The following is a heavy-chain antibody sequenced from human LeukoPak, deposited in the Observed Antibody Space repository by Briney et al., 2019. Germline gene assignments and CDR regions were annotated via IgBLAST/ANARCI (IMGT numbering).Heavy chain of an antibody. CDR1: GFTFSSYA. CDR3: ARGYQLPLFGSVDY. J-gene: IGHJ4*02. CDR2: ISYDGSNK. Sequence: GGSLRLSCAASGFTFSSYAMHWVRQAPGKGLEWVAVISYDGSNKYYADSVKGRFTISRDNSKNTLYLQMNSLRAEDTAVYYCARGYQLPLFGSVDYWGQGTLVTVSS. D-gene: IGHD2-2*01. V-gene: IGHV3-30-3*01.